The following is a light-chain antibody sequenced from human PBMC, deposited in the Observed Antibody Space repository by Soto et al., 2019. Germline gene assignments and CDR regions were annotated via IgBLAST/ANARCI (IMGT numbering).Light chain of an antibody. J-gene: IGKJ1*01. CDR3: QHYNSYSEA. CDR1: QTISSW. CDR2: KAS. Sequence: DIQITQSPSTLSRFLVGTVTITCRASQTISSWLAWYQQKPGKAPKLLIYKASTLKSGVPSRSSGSGSGTEFTLTISSLQPDDFATYYCQHYNSYSEAFGQGTKVDIK. V-gene: IGKV1-5*03.